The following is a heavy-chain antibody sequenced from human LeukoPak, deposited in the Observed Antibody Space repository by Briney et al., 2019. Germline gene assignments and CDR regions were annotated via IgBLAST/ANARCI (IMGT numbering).Heavy chain of an antibody. CDR2: ISSSSSYI. Sequence: GGSLRLSCAASGFTFSSYAMSWVRQAPGKGLEWVSSISSSSSYIYYADSVKGRFTISRDNAKNSLYLQMNSLRAEDTAVYYCARDTTVTTCGYWGQGTLVTVSS. CDR1: GFTFSSYA. V-gene: IGHV3-21*01. D-gene: IGHD4-17*01. J-gene: IGHJ4*02. CDR3: ARDTTVTTCGY.